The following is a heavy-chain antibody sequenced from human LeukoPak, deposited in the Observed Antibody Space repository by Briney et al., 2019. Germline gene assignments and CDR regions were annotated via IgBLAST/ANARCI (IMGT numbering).Heavy chain of an antibody. CDR3: ATSPTVNVIVGGVFDY. V-gene: IGHV3-74*01. D-gene: IGHD3-16*01. CDR2: INTDGSGT. Sequence: GGSLRLSCAASGFTFGSYWMHWVRQAPGKGLVWVSYINTDGSGTSYADSVKGRFTISRDNAKNTLYLQMNSLRAEDTAVYYCATSPTVNVIVGGVFDYWGQGTLVTVSS. CDR1: GFTFGSYW. J-gene: IGHJ4*02.